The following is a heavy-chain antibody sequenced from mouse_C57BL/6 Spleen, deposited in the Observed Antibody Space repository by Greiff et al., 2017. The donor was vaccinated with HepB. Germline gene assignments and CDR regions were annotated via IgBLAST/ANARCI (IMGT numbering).Heavy chain of an antibody. CDR3: ASIYYDYDGGDYYAMDY. J-gene: IGHJ4*01. D-gene: IGHD2-4*01. CDR2: IWSGGST. Sequence: QVQLQQSGPGLVQPSQSLSITCTVSGFSLTSYGVHWVRQSPGKGLEWLGVIWSGGSTDYNAAFISRLSISKDNSKSQVFFKMNSLQADDTAIYYCASIYYDYDGGDYYAMDYWGQGTSVTVSS. V-gene: IGHV2-2*01. CDR1: GFSLTSYG.